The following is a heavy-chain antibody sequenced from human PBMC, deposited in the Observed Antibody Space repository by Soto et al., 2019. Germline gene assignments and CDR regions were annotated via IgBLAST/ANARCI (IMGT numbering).Heavy chain of an antibody. CDR2: INHSGST. CDR3: ARVGRRDGYNSSDY. D-gene: IGHD5-12*01. Sequence: PSETLSLTCAVYGGSFSCYYWSWIRQPPGKGLEWIGEINHSGSTNYNPSLKSRVTISVDTSKNQFSLKLSSVTAADTAVYYCARVGRRDGYNSSDYWGQGTLVTVSS. V-gene: IGHV4-34*01. J-gene: IGHJ4*02. CDR1: GGSFSCYY.